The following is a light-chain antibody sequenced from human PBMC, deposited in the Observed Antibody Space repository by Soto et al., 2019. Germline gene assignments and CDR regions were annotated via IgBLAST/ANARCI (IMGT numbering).Light chain of an antibody. V-gene: IGKV3-20*01. CDR3: QQYNNWPPWT. Sequence: EIVFAQSPGPLSLSPGERATLSCRAIQSVSSSYLAWYQQKPGQAPRLLIYGASNRATGIPARFSGSGSGTDFTLTISSLQPEDFAVYYCQQYNNWPPWTFGQGTKVDIK. J-gene: IGKJ1*01. CDR1: QSVSSSY. CDR2: GAS.